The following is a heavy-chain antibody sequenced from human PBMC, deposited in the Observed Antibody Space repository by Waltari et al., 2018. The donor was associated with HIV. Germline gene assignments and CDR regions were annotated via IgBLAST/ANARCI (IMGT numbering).Heavy chain of an antibody. J-gene: IGHJ6*02. CDR1: GFTFSNAW. D-gene: IGHD3-10*01. Sequence: EVQLVESGGGLVKPGGSLRVSCAASGFTFSNAWMRWVRQAPGEGLEWVGHIKTKADGGAADYAAPVKGRFTISRDDSKNTLYLQMDSLKTEDTAVYYCTTSMIRKVSYYYGMDVWGQGTTVTVSS. V-gene: IGHV3-15*01. CDR2: IKTKADGGAA. CDR3: TTSMIRKVSYYYGMDV.